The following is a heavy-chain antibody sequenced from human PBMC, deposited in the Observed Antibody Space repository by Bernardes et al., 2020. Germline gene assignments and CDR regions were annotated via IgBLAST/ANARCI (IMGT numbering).Heavy chain of an antibody. CDR2: IYYSGST. D-gene: IGHD6-13*01. CDR3: ARVRVAAAGTPPYYYGMDV. V-gene: IGHV4-59*01. Sequence: TLSLTCTVSGGSISSYYWSWIRQPPGKGLEWIGYIYYSGSTNYNPSLKSRVTISVDTSKNQFSLKLSSVTAADTAVYYCARVRVAAAGTPPYYYGMDVWGKGTTVTVSS. CDR1: GGSISSYY. J-gene: IGHJ6*04.